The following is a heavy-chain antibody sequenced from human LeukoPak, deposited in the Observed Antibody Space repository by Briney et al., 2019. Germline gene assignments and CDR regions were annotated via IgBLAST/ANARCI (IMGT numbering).Heavy chain of an antibody. D-gene: IGHD3-10*01. CDR1: GGSFSGNY. CDR2: IYYSGST. Sequence: SETLSLTCAVYGGSFSGNYWSWIRQHPGKGLEWIGYIYYSGSTYYNPSLKSRVTISVDTSKNQFSLKLSSVTAADTAVYYCARSVRLVVRGVISYYFDYWGQGTLVTVSS. V-gene: IGHV4-31*11. J-gene: IGHJ4*02. CDR3: ARSVRLVVRGVISYYFDY.